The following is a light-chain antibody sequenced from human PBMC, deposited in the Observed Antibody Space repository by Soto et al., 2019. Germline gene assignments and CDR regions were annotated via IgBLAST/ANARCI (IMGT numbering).Light chain of an antibody. CDR3: AAWEDSLNGDV. J-gene: IGLJ1*01. CDR2: SNN. CDR1: SSQIGSDT. Sequence: QSVLTQQPSASGTPGQWATISCSGSSSQIGSDTVNWYQQLPGTAPKLLIYSNNQRPSGVPDRFSGSKSGTSASLAISGLQSEDEADYYCAAWEDSLNGDVFGTGTKVTVL. V-gene: IGLV1-44*01.